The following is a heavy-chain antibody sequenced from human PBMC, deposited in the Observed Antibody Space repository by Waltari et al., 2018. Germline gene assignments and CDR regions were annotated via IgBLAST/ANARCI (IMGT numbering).Heavy chain of an antibody. CDR1: GFTFITYA. J-gene: IGHJ6*03. CDR2: ISDDGSNK. CDR3: ARDAVKGAGSFYGFYYYMDV. V-gene: IGHV3-30-3*01. Sequence: QVQLVESGGGVVQPGRSLRLSCAASGFTFITYAMHWVRQAPGKGLEWVAVISDDGSNKYYADSVEGRFTFSRDNSKNTVYLQMDSLRAEDTAVYYCARDAVKGAGSFYGFYYYMDVWGKGTTVTVSS. D-gene: IGHD1-26*01.